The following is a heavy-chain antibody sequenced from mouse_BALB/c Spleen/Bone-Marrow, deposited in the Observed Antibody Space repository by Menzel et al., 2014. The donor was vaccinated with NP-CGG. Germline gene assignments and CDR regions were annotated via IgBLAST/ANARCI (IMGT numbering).Heavy chain of an antibody. V-gene: IGHV1-52*01. Sequence: QVQLQQSGAELVRPGDSVKLSCKASGYTFTSYWMNWVKQRPEQGLEWIGRIDPYDSETHYNQKFKDKAILTVDKSSSTAYMQLSSLTSENSAVYYCARGRDYDVFSYWGQGTLVTGSA. CDR3: ARGRDYDVFSY. J-gene: IGHJ3*01. D-gene: IGHD2-4*01. CDR1: GYTFTSYW. CDR2: IDPYDSET.